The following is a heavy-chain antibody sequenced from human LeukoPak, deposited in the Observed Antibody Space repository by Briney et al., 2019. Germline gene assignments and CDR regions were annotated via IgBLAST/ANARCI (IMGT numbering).Heavy chain of an antibody. D-gene: IGHD3-3*01. CDR3: AKELTIFGVVKEFDY. V-gene: IGHV3-23*01. Sequence: PGGSLRLSCGASKFTFSDHYMTWIRQAPGKGLEWVSAISGSGGSTYDADSVKGRFTISRDNSKNTLYLQMNSLRAEDTAVYYCAKELTIFGVVKEFDYWGQGTLVTVSS. CDR2: ISGSGGST. J-gene: IGHJ4*02. CDR1: KFTFSDHY.